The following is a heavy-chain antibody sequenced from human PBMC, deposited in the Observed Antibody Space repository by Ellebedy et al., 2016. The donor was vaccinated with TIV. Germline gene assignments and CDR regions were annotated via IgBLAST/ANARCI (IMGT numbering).Heavy chain of an antibody. CDR1: GFTFSSYG. J-gene: IGHJ4*02. Sequence: GESLKISCAASGFTFSSYGMHWVRQAPGKGLEWVAVISYDGSNKYYADSVEGRFIISRDTSKKTLYLQMNGLRAEDTAIYYCAKGRGGGSDSSAPRYYFDYWGLGTLVTVSS. V-gene: IGHV3-30*18. CDR2: ISYDGSNK. D-gene: IGHD3-22*01. CDR3: AKGRGGGSDSSAPRYYFDY.